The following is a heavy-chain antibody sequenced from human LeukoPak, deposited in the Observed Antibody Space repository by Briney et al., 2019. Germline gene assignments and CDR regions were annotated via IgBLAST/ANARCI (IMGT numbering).Heavy chain of an antibody. J-gene: IGHJ4*02. CDR3: ARRGGDYDAFDY. Sequence: GGSLRLSCAASGFTFSSYWMHWVRQAPGKGLVWVSRINSDGSSTSYADSVKGRFTISRDNAKNTLYLQMNSLRAEDTAVYYCARRGGDYDAFDYWGQGTLVTVSS. V-gene: IGHV3-74*01. CDR2: INSDGSST. D-gene: IGHD4-17*01. CDR1: GFTFSSYW.